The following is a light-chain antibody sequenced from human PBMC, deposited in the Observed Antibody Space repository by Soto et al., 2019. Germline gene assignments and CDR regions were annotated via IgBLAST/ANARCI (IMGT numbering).Light chain of an antibody. CDR3: QQYGNSPQT. CDR2: AAY. CDR1: QSVSTY. V-gene: IGKV3-20*01. J-gene: IGKJ1*01. Sequence: EIVLTQSPATLSLSPGERATLSCRASQSVSTYLGWYQQKPGQAPRLLIYAAYSRATGIQDRFSGSGSGTDFTLTIRRLEPEDFAVYYCQQYGNSPQTFGQGTKVDIK.